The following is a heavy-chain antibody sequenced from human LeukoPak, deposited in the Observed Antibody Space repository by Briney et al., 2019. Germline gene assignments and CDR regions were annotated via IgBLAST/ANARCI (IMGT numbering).Heavy chain of an antibody. CDR1: GDSISRYY. V-gene: IGHV4-4*09. D-gene: IGHD6-13*01. CDR3: ARHRQLVLPIWDY. Sequence: ASETLSLPCTVSGDSISRYYARWIRQPPGKGLEGIGYIYTSGSTIYNRSLKSRVTISVDTSKNQFSLKLSSVTAADTAVYYGARHRQLVLPIWDYWGQGTLVTVSS. CDR2: IYTSGST. J-gene: IGHJ4*02.